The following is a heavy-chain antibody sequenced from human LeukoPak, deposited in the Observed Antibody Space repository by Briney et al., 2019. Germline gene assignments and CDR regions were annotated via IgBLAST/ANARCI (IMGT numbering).Heavy chain of an antibody. CDR1: GGSFSGYY. Sequence: SETLSLTCAVYGGSFSGYYWSWIRQPPGKGLEWIGEINHSGSTNYNPSLKSRVTISVDTSKNQFSLKLSSVTAADTAVYCCARVSPGVLVGAIDYWGQGTLVTVSS. CDR2: INHSGST. V-gene: IGHV4-34*01. D-gene: IGHD1-26*01. CDR3: ARVSPGVLVGAIDY. J-gene: IGHJ4*02.